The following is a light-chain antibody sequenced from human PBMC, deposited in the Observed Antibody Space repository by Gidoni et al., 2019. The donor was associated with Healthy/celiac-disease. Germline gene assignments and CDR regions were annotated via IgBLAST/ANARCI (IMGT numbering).Light chain of an antibody. V-gene: IGKV1-39*01. CDR1: QSISSY. Sequence: DIQMTQSPSSLSASVGDRVTITCRASQSISSYLNWYQQKPGKAPKLLIYAASSLQSGVPSRFSGSGSGTDCTLTSSSLQPEDFATYYCQQSYSTPRTFGGGTKVEIK. J-gene: IGKJ4*01. CDR2: AAS. CDR3: QQSYSTPRT.